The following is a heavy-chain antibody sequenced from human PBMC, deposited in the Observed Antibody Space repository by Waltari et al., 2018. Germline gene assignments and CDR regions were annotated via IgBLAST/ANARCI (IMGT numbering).Heavy chain of an antibody. J-gene: IGHJ3*02. V-gene: IGHV3-21*01. CDR2: ISSSSSYI. Sequence: VQLVESGGGLVKPGGPLRLSCEASGFTFSSYRLNWVRQAPGKGLEWVSSISSSSSYIYYADSVKGRFTISRDNAKNSLYLQMNSLRAEDTAVYYCARDYLGFDAFDIWGQGTMVTVSS. D-gene: IGHD2-15*01. CDR3: ARDYLGFDAFDI. CDR1: GFTFSSYR.